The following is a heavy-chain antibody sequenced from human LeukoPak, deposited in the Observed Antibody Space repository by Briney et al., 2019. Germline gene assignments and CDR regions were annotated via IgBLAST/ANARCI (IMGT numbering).Heavy chain of an antibody. CDR1: GFTFSSYG. Sequence: GGSLRLSCAASGFTFSSYGMHWVRQAPGKGLERVSVIYSGGSTYYADSVKGRFTISRDNAKNSLYLQMNSLRAEDTAVYYCASDHMSIAAAGTDYWGQGTLVTVSS. V-gene: IGHV3-NL1*01. J-gene: IGHJ4*02. D-gene: IGHD6-13*01. CDR2: IYSGGST. CDR3: ASDHMSIAAAGTDY.